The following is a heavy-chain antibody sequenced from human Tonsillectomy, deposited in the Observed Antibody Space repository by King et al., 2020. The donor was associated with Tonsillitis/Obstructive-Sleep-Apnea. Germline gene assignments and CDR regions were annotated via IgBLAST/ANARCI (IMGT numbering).Heavy chain of an antibody. Sequence: VQLVESGGGLVQPGKSLRLSCAASGFTFDNYAMHWVRQAPGKGLEWVSGISWNSGSIGYADSVKGRFTIPRDNAKNSLYLQMNSLRAEDTALYYCAKVFDYGGHAASCDYWGQGTLVTVSS. J-gene: IGHJ4*02. CDR1: GFTFDNYA. CDR3: AKVFDYGGHAASCDY. D-gene: IGHD4-23*01. CDR2: ISWNSGSI. V-gene: IGHV3-9*01.